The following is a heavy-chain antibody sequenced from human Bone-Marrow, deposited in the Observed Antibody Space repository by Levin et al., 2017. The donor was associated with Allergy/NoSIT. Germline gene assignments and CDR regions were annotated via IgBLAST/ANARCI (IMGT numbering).Heavy chain of an antibody. J-gene: IGHJ4*02. CDR2: IKQDGSEK. V-gene: IGHV3-7*01. CDR1: GFTFSSYW. Sequence: GGSLRLSCAASGFTFSSYWMSWVRQAPGKGLEWVANIKQDGSEKYYVDSVKGRFTISRDNAKNSLYLQMNSLRAEDTAVYYCARDGLDTAMGIGAESFDYWGQGTLVTVSS. CDR3: ARDGLDTAMGIGAESFDY. D-gene: IGHD5-18*01.